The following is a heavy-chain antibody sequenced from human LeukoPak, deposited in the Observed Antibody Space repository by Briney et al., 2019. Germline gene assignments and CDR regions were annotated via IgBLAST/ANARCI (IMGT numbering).Heavy chain of an antibody. D-gene: IGHD1-7*01. V-gene: IGHV3-15*07. CDR1: GFTFINAW. CDR2: IKSKTDGGTT. J-gene: IGHJ4*02. Sequence: GGSLRLSCAASGFTFINAWMNWVRQGPGKGLEWVGRIKSKTDGGTTDYAAPVKGRFTISRDDSKNTLYPQMDSLETEDTAIYYCTRTWPGNTCFNFWGQGTLVTVSS. CDR3: TRTWPGNTCFNF.